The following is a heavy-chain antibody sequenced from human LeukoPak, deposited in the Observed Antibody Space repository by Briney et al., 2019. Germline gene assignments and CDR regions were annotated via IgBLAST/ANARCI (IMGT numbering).Heavy chain of an antibody. D-gene: IGHD6-19*01. J-gene: IGHJ4*02. CDR2: VNPNSGGT. CDR3: SSGAPTIAMTGTGLDS. V-gene: IGHV1-2*02. CDR1: GYTFSDYY. Sequence: ASVKVSCKASGYTFSDYYMHWVRQAPGQGLEWMGWVNPNSGGTNYAQKFQGRFTMTRDTSINTAYMEVSGLRSDDTAVYYCSSGAPTIAMTGTGLDSWGQGTLVAVSS.